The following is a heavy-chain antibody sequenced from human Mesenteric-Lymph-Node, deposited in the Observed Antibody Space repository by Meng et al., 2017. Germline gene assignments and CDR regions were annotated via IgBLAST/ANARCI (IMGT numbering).Heavy chain of an antibody. V-gene: IGHV3-23*01. J-gene: IGHJ6*02. CDR3: ARFTTALYYYYGMDV. Sequence: GESLKISCAASGFTFSSYAMSWVRQAPGKGLEWVSAISGSGGSTYYADSVKGRFTISRDNSKNTLYLQMNSLRAEDTAVYYCARFTTALYYYYGMDVWGQGTTVTVSS. CDR1: GFTFSSYA. D-gene: IGHD3-22*01. CDR2: ISGSGGST.